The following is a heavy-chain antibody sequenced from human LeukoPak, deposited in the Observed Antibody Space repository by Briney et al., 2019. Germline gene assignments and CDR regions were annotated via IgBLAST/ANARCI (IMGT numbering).Heavy chain of an antibody. J-gene: IGHJ6*02. CDR1: GFTVGSNY. CDR2: IYSGGST. Sequence: GGSLRLSCAASGFTVGSNYMSWVRQAPGKGLEWVSVIYSGGSTYYADSVKGRFTISRDNSKNTLYLQMNSLRAEDTAVYYCARDLFLTGPGYYGMDVWGQGTTVTVSS. D-gene: IGHD3-9*01. V-gene: IGHV3-66*01. CDR3: ARDLFLTGPGYYGMDV.